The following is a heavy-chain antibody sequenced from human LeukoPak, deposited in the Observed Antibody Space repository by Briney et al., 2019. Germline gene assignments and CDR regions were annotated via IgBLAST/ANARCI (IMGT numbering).Heavy chain of an antibody. CDR3: AFNGGDSDYGDYANAFDI. CDR2: ISGSGGST. D-gene: IGHD4-17*01. CDR1: GFTFSSYA. Sequence: PGGSLRLSCAASGFTFSSYAMSWVRQAPGKGLEWFSAISGSGGSTYYADSVKGRFTISRDNSKNTLYLQMNSLRAEDTAVYYCAFNGGDSDYGDYANAFDIWGQGTMVTVSS. J-gene: IGHJ3*02. V-gene: IGHV3-23*01.